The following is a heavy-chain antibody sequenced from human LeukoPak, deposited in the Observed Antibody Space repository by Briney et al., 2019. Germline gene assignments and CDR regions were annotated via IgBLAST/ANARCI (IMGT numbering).Heavy chain of an antibody. V-gene: IGHV4-59*06. J-gene: IGHJ4*02. D-gene: IGHD3-3*01. CDR2: IYYSGST. Sequence: SETLSLTCTVSGGSISSYYWSWIRQPPGKGLEWIGYIYYSGSTYYNPSLKSRVTISVDTSKNQFSLKLSSVAAADTAVYYCARRTIFGVAPFDYWGQGTLVTVSS. CDR1: GGSISSYY. CDR3: ARRTIFGVAPFDY.